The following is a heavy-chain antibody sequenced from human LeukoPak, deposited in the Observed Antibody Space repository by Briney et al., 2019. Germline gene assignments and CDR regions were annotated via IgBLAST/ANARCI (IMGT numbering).Heavy chain of an antibody. V-gene: IGHV4-59*01. CDR2: IYYTGST. D-gene: IGHD5-12*01. CDR3: ARGDIVATINAFDM. J-gene: IGHJ3*02. Sequence: SETLSLTCTVSGGSISGYYGTWIRQPPGKGLKWIGYIYYTGSTNYNPSLKSRVTFSVDTSKNQFSLRLNSVTPADTAVYYCARGDIVATINAFDMWGQGTMVTVSP. CDR1: GGSISGYY.